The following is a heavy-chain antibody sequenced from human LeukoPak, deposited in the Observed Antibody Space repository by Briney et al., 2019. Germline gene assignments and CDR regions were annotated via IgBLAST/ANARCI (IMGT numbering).Heavy chain of an antibody. V-gene: IGHV3-23*01. CDR3: VIWGDYDVLTGYYVPDY. CDR1: GFTFSNYA. D-gene: IGHD3-9*01. J-gene: IGHJ4*02. Sequence: GGSLRLSCVASGFTFSNYAMSWVRQAPGKGLEWVSAITGSGTNRYYADSLKGRFPTSRDNSKNTVFLQMNSLRHEDTAIYYCVIWGDYDVLTGYYVPDYWGQGTLVTVAS. CDR2: ITGSGTNR.